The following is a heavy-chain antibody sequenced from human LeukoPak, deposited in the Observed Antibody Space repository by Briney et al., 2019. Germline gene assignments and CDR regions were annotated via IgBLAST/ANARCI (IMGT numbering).Heavy chain of an antibody. CDR3: ARDGRAGSLFAY. J-gene: IGHJ4*02. D-gene: IGHD6-19*01. CDR2: ISYSGST. V-gene: IGHV4-59*01. CDR1: GGSISGYY. Sequence: ASETLSLTCTVSGGSISGYYWSWIRQPPGKGLEWVGYISYSGSTNYNPSLKSRVTISVDTSKNQFFLKLSSVTAADTAIYYCARDGRAGSLFAYWGQGTLVTVSS.